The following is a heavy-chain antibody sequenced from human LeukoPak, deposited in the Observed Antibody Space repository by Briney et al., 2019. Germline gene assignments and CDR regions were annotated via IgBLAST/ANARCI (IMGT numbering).Heavy chain of an antibody. Sequence: GGSLRLSCAVSGFTFSSYAMNWVRQAPGKGLEWVSGISGSGAGAYYADSVKGRFTISRDNSKNTLYLQMNSLRAEDTAVYYCAKMVREFYTISYYFDYWGQGTLVTVSS. CDR2: ISGSGAGA. D-gene: IGHD2-8*01. CDR3: AKMVREFYTISYYFDY. V-gene: IGHV3-23*01. J-gene: IGHJ4*02. CDR1: GFTFSSYA.